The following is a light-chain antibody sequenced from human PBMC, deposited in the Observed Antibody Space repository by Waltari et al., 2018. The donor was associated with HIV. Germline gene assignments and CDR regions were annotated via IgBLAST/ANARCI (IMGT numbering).Light chain of an antibody. CDR2: EVS. CDR1: SSDVGGYKD. V-gene: IGLV2-14*01. CDR3: NSYISTTTVM. Sequence: QSALTQPASVSGYPGQSITISCTGTSSDVGGYKDVSWYQQHPGKAPKLLIYEVSHRPSGVSTRFSGSKSGNTASLTISGLQAEDEADYYCNSYISTTTVMFGGGTKLTVL. J-gene: IGLJ3*02.